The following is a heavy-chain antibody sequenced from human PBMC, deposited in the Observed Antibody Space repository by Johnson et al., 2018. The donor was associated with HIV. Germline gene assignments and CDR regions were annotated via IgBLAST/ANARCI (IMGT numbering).Heavy chain of an antibody. CDR2: ISSSGSTT. CDR1: GLTFSDYY. D-gene: IGHD1-1*01. V-gene: IGHV3-11*04. CDR3: AREELEPDVFDI. Sequence: QVQLVESGGGLVKPGGSLTLSCAAPGLTFSDYYMTWIRQAPGKGLEWVSYISSSGSTTYYADSLKGRFTVSRDNAKNSLSLQMNSLRAEDTAVYYCAREELEPDVFDIWGQGTMVTVSS. J-gene: IGHJ3*02.